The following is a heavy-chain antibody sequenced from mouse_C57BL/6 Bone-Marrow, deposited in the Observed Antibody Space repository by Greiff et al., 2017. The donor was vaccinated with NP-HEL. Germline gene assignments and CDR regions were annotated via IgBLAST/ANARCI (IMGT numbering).Heavy chain of an antibody. J-gene: IGHJ4*01. CDR3: ARRLHYAMDY. CDR1: GYTFTDYY. V-gene: IGHV1-26*01. CDR2: INPNNGGT. D-gene: IGHD3-2*02. Sequence: VQLQQSGPELVKPGASVKISCKASGYTFTDYYMNWVKQSHGKSLEWIGDINPNNGGTSYNQKFKGKATLTVDKSSSTAYMELRSLTSEDSAVYYCARRLHYAMDYWGQGTSVTVSS.